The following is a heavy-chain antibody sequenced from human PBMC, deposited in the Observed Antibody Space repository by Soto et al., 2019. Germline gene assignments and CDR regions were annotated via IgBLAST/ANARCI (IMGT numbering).Heavy chain of an antibody. V-gene: IGHV3-30*18. CDR2: ISYDGSNK. CDR1: GFTFSSYG. CDR3: AKDRADIVVVVAAHIDY. D-gene: IGHD2-15*01. J-gene: IGHJ4*02. Sequence: GGSLRLSCAASGFTFSSYGMHWVRQAPGKGLEWVAVISYDGSNKYYADSVKGRFTISRDNSKNTLYLQMNSLRAEDTAVYYCAKDRADIVVVVAAHIDYWGQGTLVTVSS.